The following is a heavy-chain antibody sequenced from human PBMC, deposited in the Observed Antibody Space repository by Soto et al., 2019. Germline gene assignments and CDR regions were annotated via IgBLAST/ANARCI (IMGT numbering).Heavy chain of an antibody. CDR3: AKDIGGYSGYEGRRGSDY. CDR2: ISYDGSNK. V-gene: IGHV3-30*18. D-gene: IGHD5-12*01. J-gene: IGHJ4*02. Sequence: SLRLSCAASGFTFSSYGMHWVRQAPGKGLEWVAVISYDGSNKYYADSVKGRFTISRDNSKNTLYLHMNSLRAEDTAVYYCAKDIGGYSGYEGRRGSDYWGQGTLVTVSS. CDR1: GFTFSSYG.